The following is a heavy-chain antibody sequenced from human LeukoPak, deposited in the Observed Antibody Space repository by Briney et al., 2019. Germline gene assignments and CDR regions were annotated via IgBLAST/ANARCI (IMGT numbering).Heavy chain of an antibody. V-gene: IGHV3-74*01. J-gene: IGHJ6*02. CDR2: IDGDGSNT. Sequence: PGGSLRLSCAASGFTFSSHWMHWVRQAPGKGLVWVSLIDGDGSNTNYADSVKGRFVISRDNAKNTLFLQMNSLRAEDTAVYYCAKDLVGDYPRGMDVWGQGTTVTVSS. D-gene: IGHD4-17*01. CDR3: AKDLVGDYPRGMDV. CDR1: GFTFSSHW.